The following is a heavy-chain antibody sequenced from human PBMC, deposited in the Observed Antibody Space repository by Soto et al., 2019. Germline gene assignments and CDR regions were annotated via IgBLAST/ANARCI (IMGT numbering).Heavy chain of an antibody. V-gene: IGHV1-46*03. CDR3: ARDSSRAPVVVVAATYYMDV. Sequence: ASVKVSCKASGYTFTSYYMHWVRQAPGQGLEWMGIINPSGGSTSYAQKFQGRVTMTRDTSTSTVYMELSSLRSEDTAVYYCARDSSRAPVVVVAATYYMDVWGKGTTVTVSS. CDR1: GYTFTSYY. D-gene: IGHD2-15*01. CDR2: INPSGGST. J-gene: IGHJ6*03.